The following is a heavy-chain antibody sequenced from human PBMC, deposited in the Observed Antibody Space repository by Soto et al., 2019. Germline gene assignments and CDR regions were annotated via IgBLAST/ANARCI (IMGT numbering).Heavy chain of an antibody. CDR1: GGSISSYY. J-gene: IGHJ4*02. Sequence: SETLSLTCTVSGGSISSYYWSWIRQPPGKGLEWIGYIYYSGSTNYNPSLKSRVTISVDTSKNQFSLKLSSVTAADTAVYYCARGGYSSGWYNYCGQGTLVTVSS. CDR2: IYYSGST. D-gene: IGHD6-19*01. V-gene: IGHV4-59*01. CDR3: ARGGYSSGWYNY.